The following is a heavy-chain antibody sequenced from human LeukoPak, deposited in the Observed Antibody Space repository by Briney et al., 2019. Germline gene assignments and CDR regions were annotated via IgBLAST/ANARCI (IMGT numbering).Heavy chain of an antibody. D-gene: IGHD3-10*01. Sequence: PGGSLRLSCAASGFTFSSYGMHWVRQAPGKGLEWVAVIWYDGSKKYYADSVKGRFTISRDKSKNTLYLQMNGLRAEDTAVYYCARDSSGSYDFDYWGQGTLVTVSS. J-gene: IGHJ4*02. CDR1: GFTFSSYG. CDR3: ARDSSGSYDFDY. CDR2: IWYDGSKK. V-gene: IGHV3-33*01.